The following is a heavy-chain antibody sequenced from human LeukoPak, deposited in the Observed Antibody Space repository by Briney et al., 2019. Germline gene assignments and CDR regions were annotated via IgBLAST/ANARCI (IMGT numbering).Heavy chain of an antibody. CDR2: ISAYNGNT. J-gene: IGHJ4*02. D-gene: IGHD1-26*01. Sequence: GASVKVSCKSSAYTFTIYGITWVRQAPGQGLEWMGWISAYNGNTNYAQNLHGRVTMTTDTSTSTAYMELRSLRSDDSAVYYCARGARIVGARDLDYWGQGTLVTVSS. CDR3: ARGARIVGARDLDY. V-gene: IGHV1-18*01. CDR1: AYTFTIYG.